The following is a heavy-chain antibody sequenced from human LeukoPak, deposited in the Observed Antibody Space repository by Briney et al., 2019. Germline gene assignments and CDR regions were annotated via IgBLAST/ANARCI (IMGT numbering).Heavy chain of an antibody. CDR1: GFTVSSNY. CDR3: ARGRDMLTYFDY. CDR2: IHSGGST. Sequence: GGSLRLSCAASGFTVSSNYMSWVRQAPGKGLEWVSVIHSGGSTYYADSVKGRFTISRDNSKNTLYLQMNSLRAEDTAVYYCARGRDMLTYFDYWGQGTLVTVSS. D-gene: IGHD3-9*01. V-gene: IGHV3-53*01. J-gene: IGHJ4*02.